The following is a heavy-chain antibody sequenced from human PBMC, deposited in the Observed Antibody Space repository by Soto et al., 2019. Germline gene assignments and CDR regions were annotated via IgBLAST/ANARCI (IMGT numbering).Heavy chain of an antibody. CDR3: ARGNWNDKGYYYGMDV. CDR1: GDSVSRNSGA. Sequence: SQTLSLTCAISGDSVSRNSGAWNWIRQSPSGGLQWLGRTYYRSKWYSEYAPSVKSRITINPDTAKNQFALQLKSVTPDDSGVYYCARGNWNDKGYYYGMDVCGQGITVTVSS. D-gene: IGHD1-1*01. CDR2: TYYRSKWYS. J-gene: IGHJ6*02. V-gene: IGHV6-1*01.